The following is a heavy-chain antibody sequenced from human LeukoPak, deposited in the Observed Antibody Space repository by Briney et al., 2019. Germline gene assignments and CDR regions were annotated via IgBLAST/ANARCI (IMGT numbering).Heavy chain of an antibody. CDR3: AKEGYSSDY. CDR1: GFTFSSYE. Sequence: GGSLRLSCAASGFTFSSYEMNWVRQAPGKGLEWVSYISSSGSTIYYADSVKGRFTISRDNAKNSLYLQMNSLRAEDTALYYCAKEGYSSDYWGQGTLVTVSS. D-gene: IGHD6-13*01. CDR2: ISSSGSTI. V-gene: IGHV3-48*03. J-gene: IGHJ4*02.